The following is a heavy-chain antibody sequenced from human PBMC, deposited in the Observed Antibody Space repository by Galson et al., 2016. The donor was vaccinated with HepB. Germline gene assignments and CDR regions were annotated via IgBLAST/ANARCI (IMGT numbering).Heavy chain of an antibody. CDR2: IMYSGGSK. CDR1: GFTFRSYA. J-gene: IGHJ4*02. Sequence: SLRLSCAASGFTFRSYAMSWVRQAPGRGLEWVAIMYSGGSKQYAGSAKGRFTISRDTSSQTLFLEASDLRAEDTGIYYCARGYTSGVPFWWGQGTLVTVSS. V-gene: IGHV3-23*01. CDR3: ARGYTSGVPFW. D-gene: IGHD2-8*01.